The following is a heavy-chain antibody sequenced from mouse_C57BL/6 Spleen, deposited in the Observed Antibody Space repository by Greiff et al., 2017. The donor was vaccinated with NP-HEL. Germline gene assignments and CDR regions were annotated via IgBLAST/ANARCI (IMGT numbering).Heavy chain of an antibody. J-gene: IGHJ2*01. CDR3: ARSRGYSAYYFDY. CDR2: IDPSDSYT. Sequence: VQLQQPGAELVMPGASVKLSCKASGYTFTSYWMHWVKQRPGQGLEWIGEIDPSDSYTNYNQKFKGKSTLTVDKSSSTAYMQLSSLTSEDSAVYYCARSRGYSAYYFDYWGQGTTLTVSS. V-gene: IGHV1-69*01. CDR1: GYTFTSYW.